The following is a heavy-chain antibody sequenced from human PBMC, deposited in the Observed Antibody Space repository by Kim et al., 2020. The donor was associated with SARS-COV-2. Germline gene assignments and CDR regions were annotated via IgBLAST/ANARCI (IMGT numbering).Heavy chain of an antibody. CDR1: GYTFTGYY. V-gene: IGHV1-2*02. D-gene: IGHD6-13*01. Sequence: ASVKVSCKASGYTFTGYYMHWVRQAPGQGLEWMGWINPNSGGTNYAQKFQGRVTMTRDTSISTAYMELSRLRSDDTAVYYCARDFLVSSSSNYFDYWGQGTLVTASS. J-gene: IGHJ4*02. CDR2: INPNSGGT. CDR3: ARDFLVSSSSNYFDY.